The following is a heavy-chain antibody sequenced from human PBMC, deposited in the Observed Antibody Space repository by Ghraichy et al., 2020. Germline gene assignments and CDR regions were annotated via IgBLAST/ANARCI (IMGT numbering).Heavy chain of an antibody. Sequence: ASVKVSCKASGYTFTGHYIHWVRQAPGQGPEWMGWNNPKNGRTYYAQTFEGRVTMTRDTSSNTAFVEVSSLQSDDTAIYFCARDFRDWYFDLWGRGSLVTVSS. CDR2: NNPKNGRT. J-gene: IGHJ2*01. V-gene: IGHV1-2*02. CDR1: GYTFTGHY. CDR3: ARDFRDWYFDL.